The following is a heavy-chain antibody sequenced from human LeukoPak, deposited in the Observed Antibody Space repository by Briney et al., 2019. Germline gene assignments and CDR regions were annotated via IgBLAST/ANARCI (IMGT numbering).Heavy chain of an antibody. V-gene: IGHV1-69*05. CDR3: ARGVWRGYCSSTSCPEYFQH. CDR1: GGTFSSYA. CDR2: IIPIFGTA. J-gene: IGHJ1*01. D-gene: IGHD2-2*01. Sequence: GASVKVSCKASGGTFSSYAISWERQAPGQGLEWMGGIIPIFGTANYAQKLQGRVTMTTDTSTSTAYMELRSLRSDDTAVYYCARGVWRGYCSSTSCPEYFQHWGQGTLVTVSS.